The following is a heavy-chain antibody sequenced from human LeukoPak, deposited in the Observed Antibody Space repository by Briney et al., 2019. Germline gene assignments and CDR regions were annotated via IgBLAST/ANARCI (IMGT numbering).Heavy chain of an antibody. Sequence: GGSLRLSCAASGFTFSSYWMHWVRHAPGKGLVWVSRINSDGSSTSYADSVKGRFTISRDNAKNTLYLQMNSLRAEDTAVYYCARDSGYCSSNSCYNYFDYWGQGTPVTVSP. CDR3: ARDSGYCSSNSCYNYFDY. CDR1: GFTFSSYW. D-gene: IGHD2-2*02. V-gene: IGHV3-74*01. CDR2: INSDGSST. J-gene: IGHJ4*02.